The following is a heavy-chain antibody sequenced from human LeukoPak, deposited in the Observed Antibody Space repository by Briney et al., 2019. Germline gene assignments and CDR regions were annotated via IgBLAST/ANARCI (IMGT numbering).Heavy chain of an antibody. D-gene: IGHD1-7*01. CDR1: GFTVSSNY. V-gene: IGHV3-53*01. CDR2: IYSGGST. Sequence: PGGSLRLSCAASGFTVSSNYMSWVRQAPGKGLEWVSVIYSGGSTYYADSVKGRFTISRENAKNVLYLQMSSLRVEDTAVYYCVREIRETVITRHYYYGIDVWGQGTTVTVSS. J-gene: IGHJ6*02. CDR3: VREIRETVITRHYYYGIDV.